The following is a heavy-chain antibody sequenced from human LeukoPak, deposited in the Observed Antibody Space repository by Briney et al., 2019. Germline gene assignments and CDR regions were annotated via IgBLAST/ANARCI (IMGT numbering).Heavy chain of an antibody. CDR3: ARDFAVEMATITPGYGMDV. V-gene: IGHV3-11*01. Sequence: GGSLRLSCAASGFTFSDYYMSWIRQAPGKGLEWVSYISSSGSTIYYADSVKGRFTISRDNAKNSLYLQMNSLRAEDTAVYYCARDFAVEMATITPGYGMDVWGQGATVTVSS. J-gene: IGHJ6*02. CDR1: GFTFSDYY. D-gene: IGHD5-24*01. CDR2: ISSSGSTI.